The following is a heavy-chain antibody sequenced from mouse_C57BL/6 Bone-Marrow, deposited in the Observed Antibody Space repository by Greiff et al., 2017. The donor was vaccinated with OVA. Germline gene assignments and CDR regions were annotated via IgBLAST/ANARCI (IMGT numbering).Heavy chain of an antibody. Sequence: VQLQQSVAELVRPGASVKLSCTASGFNIKNTYMHWVKQRPEQGLEWIGRIVPANDNTKYAPQFQGKATMTAATSSNTAYLQLSSLSSEDTAVYCCARGNFGSSFYAMDYGGQGTSVTVSS. CDR3: ARGNFGSSFYAMDY. J-gene: IGHJ4*01. D-gene: IGHD1-1*01. CDR2: IVPANDNT. CDR1: GFNIKNTY. V-gene: IGHV14-3*01.